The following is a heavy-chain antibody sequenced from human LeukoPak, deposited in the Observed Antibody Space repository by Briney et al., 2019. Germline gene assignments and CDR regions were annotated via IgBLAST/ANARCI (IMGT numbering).Heavy chain of an antibody. Sequence: GGSLRLSCAASGFPFSSYWMAWVRQAPGKGLEWVASIKQDGGETFYVDSVKGRFTISRDNAKNSLYLQMNSLRAEDTAVYYCAKGEDYYDSSGPPDYWGQGTLVTVSS. CDR2: IKQDGGET. V-gene: IGHV3-7*03. CDR1: GFPFSSYW. CDR3: AKGEDYYDSSGPPDY. D-gene: IGHD3-22*01. J-gene: IGHJ4*02.